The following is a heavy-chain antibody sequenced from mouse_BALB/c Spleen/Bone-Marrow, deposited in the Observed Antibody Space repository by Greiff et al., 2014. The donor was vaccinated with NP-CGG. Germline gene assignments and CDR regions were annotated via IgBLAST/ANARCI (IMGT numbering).Heavy chain of an antibody. V-gene: IGHV7-3*02. CDR2: IRNKANGYTT. CDR1: GFTFTDNY. J-gene: IGHJ3*01. Sequence: EVQLVESGGGLVQPGGSLRLSCATSGFTFTDNYMSWVRQPPGKALEWLGFIRNKANGYTTEYSASVKGRFTISRDISQSILYLQMNTLRAEDSATYYCARDSDWFAYWGQGTLVTVSA. CDR3: ARDSDWFAY.